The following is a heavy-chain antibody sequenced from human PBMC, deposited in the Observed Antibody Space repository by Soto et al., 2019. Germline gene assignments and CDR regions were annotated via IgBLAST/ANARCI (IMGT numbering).Heavy chain of an antibody. CDR1: GGSISRSNW. CDR3: ARSITFDWLFFDY. CDR2: IYHSGST. Sequence: SETLSLTCAVSGGSISRSNWWSWVRQPPGKGLEWIGEIYHSGSTNYNPSLKSRVTISVDESKNQFSLNLSSLTAADTAVYYCARSITFDWLFFDYWGQGTLVTVSS. D-gene: IGHD3-9*01. V-gene: IGHV4-4*02. J-gene: IGHJ4*02.